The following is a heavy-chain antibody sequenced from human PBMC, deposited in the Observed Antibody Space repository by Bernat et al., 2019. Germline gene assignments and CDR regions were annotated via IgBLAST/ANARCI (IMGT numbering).Heavy chain of an antibody. CDR1: GFTFRYYW. CDR3: VRDTKRRMDY. V-gene: IGHV3-74*01. CDR2: INIDGNTT. Sequence: EFQLSESGGGLVQPGGSLILSCSSSGFTFRYYWMDWVRQAPGKGPVWVSRINIDGNTTKYADSVKGRLTMYREKAKNTVYLKMNSMRAEDTDVYYCVRDTKRRMDYWGEGKQVTVS. J-gene: IGHJ4*02. D-gene: IGHD2/OR15-2a*01.